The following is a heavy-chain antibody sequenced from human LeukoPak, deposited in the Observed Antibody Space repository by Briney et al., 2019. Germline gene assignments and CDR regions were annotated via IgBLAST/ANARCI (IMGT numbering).Heavy chain of an antibody. J-gene: IGHJ4*02. Sequence: SETLSLTCAVYGGSFSGYYWSWIRQPPGKGLEWIGEINHSGSTNYNPSLKSRATISVDTSKNQFSLKLSSVTAADTAVYYCARGRYARMVAVAVFDYWGQGTLVTVSS. CDR2: INHSGST. CDR1: GGSFSGYY. D-gene: IGHD6-19*01. CDR3: ARGRYARMVAVAVFDY. V-gene: IGHV4-34*01.